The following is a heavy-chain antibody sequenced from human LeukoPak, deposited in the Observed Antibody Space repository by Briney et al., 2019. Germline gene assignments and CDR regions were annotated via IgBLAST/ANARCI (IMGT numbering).Heavy chain of an antibody. J-gene: IGHJ4*02. CDR3: AKDRPNYYGTNGHYYRRDGDC. D-gene: IGHD3-22*01. Sequence: PGGSLRLSCVASGFTFSSYAMSWVRQAAGKGLEWVSSTSSSGETTYYADSVKGRFTISRDNSGNTLYLQMNSLRAEDTAVYYCAKDRPNYYGTNGHYYRRDGDCWGQGTLVTVSS. V-gene: IGHV3-23*01. CDR2: TSSSGETT. CDR1: GFTFSSYA.